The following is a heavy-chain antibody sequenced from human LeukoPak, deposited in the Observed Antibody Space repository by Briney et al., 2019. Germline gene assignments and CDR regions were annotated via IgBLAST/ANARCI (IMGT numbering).Heavy chain of an antibody. CDR2: IYYSGST. Sequence: SETLSLTCTVSGYSISSGYYWGWIRQPPGKGLEWIGYIYYSGSTNYNPSLKSRVTISVDTSKNQFSLKLSSVTAADTAVYYCARDQGWGQGTLVTVSS. J-gene: IGHJ4*02. V-gene: IGHV4-38-2*02. CDR1: GYSISSGYY. CDR3: ARDQG.